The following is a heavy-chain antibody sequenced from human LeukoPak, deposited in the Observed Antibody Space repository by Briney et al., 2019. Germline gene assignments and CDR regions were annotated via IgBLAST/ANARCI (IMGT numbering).Heavy chain of an antibody. D-gene: IGHD2-2*01. CDR1: GYTLTELS. CDR3: ATDGLVVPAAPWGYYYMDV. J-gene: IGHJ6*03. V-gene: IGHV1-24*01. CDR2: FDPEDGET. Sequence: ASVKVSCKVSGYTLTELSMHWVRQAPGKGLEWMGGFDPEDGETIYAQKFQGRVTMTEDTSTDTAYMELSSLRSEDTAVYYCATDGLVVPAAPWGYYYMDVWGKGTTVTVSS.